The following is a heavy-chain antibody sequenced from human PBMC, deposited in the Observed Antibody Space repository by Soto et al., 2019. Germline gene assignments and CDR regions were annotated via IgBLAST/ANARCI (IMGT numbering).Heavy chain of an antibody. D-gene: IGHD2-15*01. CDR3: ARGTLGYCSGGSCYGMSY. CDR2: IIPIFGTA. Sequence: QVQLVQSGAEVKKPGSSVKVSCKASGGTFSSYAISWVRQAPGQGLEWMGGIIPIFGTANYAQKFQGRVTITADKSTSTAYMERSSLRSEDTAVYYCARGTLGYCSGGSCYGMSYWGQGTLVTVSS. CDR1: GGTFSSYA. J-gene: IGHJ4*02. V-gene: IGHV1-69*06.